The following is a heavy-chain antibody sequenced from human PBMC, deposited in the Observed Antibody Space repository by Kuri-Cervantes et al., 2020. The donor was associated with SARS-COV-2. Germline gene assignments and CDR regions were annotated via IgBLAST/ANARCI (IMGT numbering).Heavy chain of an antibody. V-gene: IGHV3-30*18. Sequence: GGSLRLSCVASGFNFSTTDMHWVRQAPGKGLEWVTFISSDGKNKKCMASGKGRFTISRDNSQNTLHLQMKSLRSEDTAMYYCAKDRVGVQDFWGQGTLVTVSS. CDR1: GFNFSTTD. CDR3: AKDRVGVQDF. CDR2: ISSDGKNK. J-gene: IGHJ4*02. D-gene: IGHD2-21*01.